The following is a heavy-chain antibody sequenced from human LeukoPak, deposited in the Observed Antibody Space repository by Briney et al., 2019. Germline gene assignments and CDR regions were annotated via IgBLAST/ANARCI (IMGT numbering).Heavy chain of an antibody. CDR3: ARAGYSNRWDGVDY. V-gene: IGHV5-51*01. D-gene: IGHD2/OR15-2a*01. CDR2: IYPGDSDT. CDR1: GYAFTNYW. Sequence: GESLKISCKGSGYAFTNYWIGWVRQMPGKGLEFMGIIYPGDSDTRYSPSFQGQVTISVDKSINTAYLQWRSLKASDSAMYYCARAGYSNRWDGVDYWGQGTLVTVSS. J-gene: IGHJ4*02.